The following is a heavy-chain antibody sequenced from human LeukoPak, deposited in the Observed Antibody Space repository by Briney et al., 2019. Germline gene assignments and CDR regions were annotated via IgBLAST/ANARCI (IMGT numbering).Heavy chain of an antibody. CDR2: INPSGGST. CDR1: GYTFTSYY. CDR3: ARAGVGYYGSGKKGFDY. J-gene: IGHJ4*02. D-gene: IGHD3-10*01. Sequence: ASVKVSCKASGYTFTSYYMHWVRQAPGQGLEWMGIINPSGGSTSYAQKFQGRVTVTRDMSTSTVYMELSSLRSEDTAVYYCARAGVGYYGSGKKGFDYWGQGTLVTVSS. V-gene: IGHV1-46*01.